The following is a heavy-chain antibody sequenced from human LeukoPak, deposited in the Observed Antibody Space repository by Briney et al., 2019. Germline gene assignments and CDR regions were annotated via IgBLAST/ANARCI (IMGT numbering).Heavy chain of an antibody. D-gene: IGHD6-13*01. V-gene: IGHV4-59*01. CDR3: ALSWIAAAGAFDY. CDR1: GGSISSSY. Sequence: SETLSLTXTVSGGSISSSYWSWIRQPPGKGLEWFGYIYYSGSTNYNPSLKSRVTISVDTSKNQFSLKLSSVTAADTAVYYCALSWIAAAGAFDYWGQGTLVTVSS. CDR2: IYYSGST. J-gene: IGHJ4*02.